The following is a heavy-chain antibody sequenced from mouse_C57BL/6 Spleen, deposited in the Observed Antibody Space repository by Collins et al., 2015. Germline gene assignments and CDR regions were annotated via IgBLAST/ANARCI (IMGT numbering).Heavy chain of an antibody. CDR3: ARRTGTGAMDY. J-gene: IGHJ4*01. D-gene: IGHD4-1*01. V-gene: IGHV1-72*01. CDR2: IDPNSGGT. Sequence: VKQRPGRGLEWIGRIDPNSGGTKYNEKFKSKATLTVDKPSSTAYMLLSSLTSEDSAVYYCARRTGTGAMDYWGQGTSVTVSS.